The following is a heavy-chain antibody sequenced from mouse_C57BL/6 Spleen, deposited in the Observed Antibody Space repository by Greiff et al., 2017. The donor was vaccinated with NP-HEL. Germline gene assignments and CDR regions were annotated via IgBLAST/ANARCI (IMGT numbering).Heavy chain of an antibody. Sequence: QVHVKQPGAELVKPGASVKLSCKASGYTFTSYWMHWVKQRPGRGLEWIGRIDPNSGGTKYNEKFKSKATLTVDKPSSTAYMQLSSLTSEDSAVYYCARPEVYGNYGAWFAYWGQGTLVTVSA. CDR2: IDPNSGGT. D-gene: IGHD2-1*01. CDR1: GYTFTSYW. V-gene: IGHV1-72*01. CDR3: ARPEVYGNYGAWFAY. J-gene: IGHJ3*01.